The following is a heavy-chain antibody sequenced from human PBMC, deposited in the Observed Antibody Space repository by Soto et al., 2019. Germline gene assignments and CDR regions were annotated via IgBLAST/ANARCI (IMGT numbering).Heavy chain of an antibody. Sequence: SVKVSCKASGGTFSSYAISWVRQAPGQGLEWMGGIIPIFGTANYAQKFQGRVTITADESTSTAYMELSSLRSEDTAVYYCARGEYIVVVPAAIHGYYYYYGMDVWGQGTTVTSP. CDR3: ARGEYIVVVPAAIHGYYYYYGMDV. CDR2: IIPIFGTA. D-gene: IGHD2-2*02. J-gene: IGHJ6*02. CDR1: GGTFSSYA. V-gene: IGHV1-69*13.